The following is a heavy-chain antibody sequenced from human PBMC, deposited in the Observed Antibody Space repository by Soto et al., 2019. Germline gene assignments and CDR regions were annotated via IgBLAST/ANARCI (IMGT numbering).Heavy chain of an antibody. CDR3: ARLGCGSTSCCADS. CDR1: GYSFTSYW. Sequence: GESLKISCKGSGYSFTSYWIGWVRQMPGKGLEWMGIIYPGDSDTKYSPSFQGQVTISADKSITTAYLQWSSLKASETAIYYCARLGCGSTSCCADSWGQGTLVTVSS. CDR2: IYPGDSDT. D-gene: IGHD2-2*01. V-gene: IGHV5-51*01. J-gene: IGHJ4*02.